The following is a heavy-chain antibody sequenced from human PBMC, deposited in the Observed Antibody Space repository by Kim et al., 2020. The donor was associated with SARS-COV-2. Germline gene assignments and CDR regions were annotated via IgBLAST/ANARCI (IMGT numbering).Heavy chain of an antibody. CDR3: AKNGRLGVIDS. V-gene: IGHV3-23*01. CDR1: GFTFSNYA. D-gene: IGHD7-27*01. CDR2: ISHTGAST. Sequence: GGSLRLSCTASGFTFSNYAMTWVRHVAGEGLQWISSISHTGASTHSADSLKGRFTISRDNSESTVFLQMDRLAAEDTGIYYCAKNGRLGVIDSWGQGTLVIVSS. J-gene: IGHJ4*02.